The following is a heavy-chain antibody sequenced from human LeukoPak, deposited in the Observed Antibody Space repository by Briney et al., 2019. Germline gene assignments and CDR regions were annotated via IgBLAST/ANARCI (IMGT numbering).Heavy chain of an antibody. V-gene: IGHV4-59*08. Sequence: PSETLSLTCTVSADSLSTYYWSWIRQPPGKGLEWIGHIYYSGSTNYNPSLKSRVTISVDTSKNQFSLKLSSVTAADTAVYYCARGKYCSGGSCYFGYWGQGTLVTVSS. CDR3: ARGKYCSGGSCYFGY. CDR1: ADSLSTYY. CDR2: IYYSGST. D-gene: IGHD2-15*01. J-gene: IGHJ4*02.